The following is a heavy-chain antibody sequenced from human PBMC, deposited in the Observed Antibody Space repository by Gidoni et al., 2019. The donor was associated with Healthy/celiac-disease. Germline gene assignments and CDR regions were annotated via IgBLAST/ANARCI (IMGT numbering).Heavy chain of an antibody. V-gene: IGHV3-21*01. Sequence: VQLVESGGGLVKPGGSLRLSCAASGFTFSSYSRTWVSQAPGKGLEWISTISSSRRYIDYADSVKSRFTISRDNATNSLYLQMNSLRAEDTAVYYCARDGGFGFSGGSCYSNNYYYYYGMDVWGQGTTVTVSS. J-gene: IGHJ6*02. D-gene: IGHD2-15*01. CDR1: GFTFSSYS. CDR2: ISSSRRYI. CDR3: ARDGGFGFSGGSCYSNNYYYYYGMDV.